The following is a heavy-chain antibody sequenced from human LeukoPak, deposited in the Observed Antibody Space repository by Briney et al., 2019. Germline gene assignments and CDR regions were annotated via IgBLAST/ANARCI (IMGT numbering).Heavy chain of an antibody. D-gene: IGHD7-27*01. CDR3: ASRKLGNDY. J-gene: IGHJ4*02. CDR2: IYTSGST. V-gene: IGHV4-61*02. Sequence: SETLSLTCTVSGGSISSGSYYWSWIRQPAGKGLEWIGRIYTSGSTNYNPSLKSRVTISVDTSKNQFSLKLISVTAADTAVYYCASRKLGNDYWGQGTLVTVSS. CDR1: GGSISSGSYY.